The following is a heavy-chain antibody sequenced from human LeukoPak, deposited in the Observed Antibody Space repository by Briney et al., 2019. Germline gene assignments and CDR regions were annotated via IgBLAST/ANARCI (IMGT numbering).Heavy chain of an antibody. CDR2: INSDGSST. CDR3: ARGGYDILTGYPYYFDY. J-gene: IGHJ4*02. V-gene: IGHV3-74*01. Sequence: GGSLRLSCAASGLTFSSYAMSWVRQAPGKGLVWVSRINSDGSSTSYADSVKGRFTISRDNAKNTLYLQMNSLRAEDTAVYYCARGGYDILTGYPYYFDYWGQGTLVTVSS. D-gene: IGHD3-9*01. CDR1: GLTFSSYA.